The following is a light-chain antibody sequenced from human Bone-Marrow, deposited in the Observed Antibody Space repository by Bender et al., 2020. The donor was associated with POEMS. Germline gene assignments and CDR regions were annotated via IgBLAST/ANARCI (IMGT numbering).Light chain of an antibody. Sequence: QSALTQPASMSGSPGQSITISCTGLIYDLVSWYQQYPGKAPKLMIYDVSNRPSGVSNRFSGSKSGNTASLTISGLQADDEADYYCSSYTSSSTHNYVFGTGTKVTVL. CDR2: DVS. V-gene: IGLV2-14*03. CDR3: SSYTSSSTHNYV. J-gene: IGLJ1*01. CDR1: IYDL.